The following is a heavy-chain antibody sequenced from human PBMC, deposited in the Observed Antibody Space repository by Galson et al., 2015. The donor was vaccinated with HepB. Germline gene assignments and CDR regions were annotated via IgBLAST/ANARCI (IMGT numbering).Heavy chain of an antibody. Sequence: SVKVSCKASGGTFSSYAISWVRQAPGQGLEWMGRIIPILGIANYAQKFQGRVTITADKSTSTAYMELSSLRSEDTAVYYCARDSLPVRGVNYYYGMDVWGQGTTVTVSS. CDR1: GGTFSSYA. J-gene: IGHJ6*02. CDR2: IIPILGIA. V-gene: IGHV1-69*04. CDR3: ARDSLPVRGVNYYYGMDV. D-gene: IGHD3-10*01.